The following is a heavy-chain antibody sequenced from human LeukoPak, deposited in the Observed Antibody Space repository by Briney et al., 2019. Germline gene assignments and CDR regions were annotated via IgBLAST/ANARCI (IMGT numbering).Heavy chain of an antibody. CDR1: RFSFSSYA. CDR2: IWFDGSDE. V-gene: IGHV3-33*01. J-gene: IGHJ3*02. D-gene: IGHD3-10*01. CDR3: ARDKTSYNGSGRYYRDAFDI. Sequence: GGSLRLSCEASRFSFSSYAMHWVRQAPGKGLEWVAVIWFDGSDEYYADSVRGRFTISRDNSKNTSFLQMNSLRAEDTAVYYCARDKTSYNGSGRYYRDAFDIWGQGTLVTVSS.